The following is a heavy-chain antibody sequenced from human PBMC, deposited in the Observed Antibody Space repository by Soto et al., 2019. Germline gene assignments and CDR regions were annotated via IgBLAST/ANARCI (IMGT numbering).Heavy chain of an antibody. CDR3: ARDHCGGDCYSDPYFDY. J-gene: IGHJ4*01. D-gene: IGHD2-21*02. Sequence: GGSLRLSCAASGFTFSTYGMHWVRQAPSKGLEWVAVIWYDGSNKYYADSVKGRFSISRDNSKNTLYLQMNSLRAEDTAVYYCARDHCGGDCYSDPYFDYWGQGTLVTVSS. V-gene: IGHV3-33*01. CDR1: GFTFSTYG. CDR2: IWYDGSNK.